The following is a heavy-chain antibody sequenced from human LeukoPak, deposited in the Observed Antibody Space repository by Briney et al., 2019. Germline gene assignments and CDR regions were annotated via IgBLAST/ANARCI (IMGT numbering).Heavy chain of an antibody. J-gene: IGHJ6*02. CDR1: GYSFTSYG. Sequence: GASVKVSCKASGYSFTSYGIIWVRQAPGQGLECMGWISTYNANANYPQRFQGRVTTTTDTSTSTAYMELRSLRSDDTAVYYCARNHYYDILTGSVTYGMDVWGQGTTVTVSS. CDR2: ISTYNANA. V-gene: IGHV1-18*01. D-gene: IGHD3-9*01. CDR3: ARNHYYDILTGSVTYGMDV.